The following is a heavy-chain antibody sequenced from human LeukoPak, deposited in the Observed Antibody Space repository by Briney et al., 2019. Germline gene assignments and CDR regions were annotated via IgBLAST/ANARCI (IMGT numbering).Heavy chain of an antibody. CDR3: ASRGDLNYYDSSGYYSSAFDI. D-gene: IGHD3-22*01. V-gene: IGHV4-39*07. Sequence: SETLSLTCTVSGGSISSSSYYWGWIRQPPGKGLEWIGSIYYSGSTYYNPSLKSRVTISVDTSKNQFSLKLSSVTAADTAVYYCASRGDLNYYDSSGYYSSAFDIWGQGTMVTVSS. CDR1: GGSISSSSYY. CDR2: IYYSGST. J-gene: IGHJ3*02.